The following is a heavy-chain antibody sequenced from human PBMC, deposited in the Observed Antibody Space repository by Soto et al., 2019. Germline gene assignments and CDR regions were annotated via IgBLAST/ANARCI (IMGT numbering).Heavy chain of an antibody. J-gene: IGHJ6*02. Sequence: QVQLVESGGGVVQPGRSLRLSCAASGFTFSSYGMHWVRQAPGKGLEWVAVISYDGSNKYYADSVKGRFTISRDNSKNTLYLQMNSLRAEDTAVYYCAKVVVVAAIRVYYYYYGMDVWGQGTTVTVSS. CDR2: ISYDGSNK. CDR3: AKVVVVAAIRVYYYYYGMDV. V-gene: IGHV3-30*18. CDR1: GFTFSSYG. D-gene: IGHD2-15*01.